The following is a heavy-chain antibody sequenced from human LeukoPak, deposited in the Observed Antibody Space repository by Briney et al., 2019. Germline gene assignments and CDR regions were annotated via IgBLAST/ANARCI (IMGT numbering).Heavy chain of an antibody. Sequence: PGGSLRLSCAASGFTFSNALMSWVRQAPGEGLEWVGRIKRKTDGGTPDYAEPVNDSCTISKDDSQDTLDLQMTSLKAEAAVVYYCTTNFYGSGPFDYWGQGTLVTVSS. CDR2: IKRKTDGGTP. V-gene: IGHV3-15*01. CDR1: GFTFSNAL. D-gene: IGHD3-10*01. CDR3: TTNFYGSGPFDY. J-gene: IGHJ4*02.